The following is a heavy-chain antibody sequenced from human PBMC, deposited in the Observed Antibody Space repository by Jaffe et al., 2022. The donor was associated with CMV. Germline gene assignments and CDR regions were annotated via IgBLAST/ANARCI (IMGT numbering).Heavy chain of an antibody. J-gene: IGHJ4*02. CDR1: GFIFSDYY. CDR3: AKSDYSDSGQFDS. V-gene: IGHV3-11*06. CDR2: VSSNSKFT. Sequence: QVQVVESGGGLVKPGGSLRLSCAASGFIFSDYYMSWIRQAPGKGLEWISYVSSNSKFTNYADSVKGRFTISRDNAKNLVYLQMNALGVEDTAVYFCAKSDYSDSGQFDSWGQGTLVTVSS. D-gene: IGHD3-9*01.